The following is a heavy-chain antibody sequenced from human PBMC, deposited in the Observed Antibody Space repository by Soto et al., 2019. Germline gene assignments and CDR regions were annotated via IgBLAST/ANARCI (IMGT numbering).Heavy chain of an antibody. Sequence: SVTMSVTCTVSGGNIISHYWSWIRKKTGKGLEWIGYIYYTGTTNYNPSLKSRVTISVDTSKNQFSLKLSSVTTADTAEYYCKKLPWADYGGIFDPWGQGTLVTVSS. CDR1: GGNIISHY. D-gene: IGHD4-17*01. J-gene: IGHJ5*02. V-gene: IGHV4-59*11. CDR2: IYYTGTT. CDR3: KKLPWADYGGIFDP.